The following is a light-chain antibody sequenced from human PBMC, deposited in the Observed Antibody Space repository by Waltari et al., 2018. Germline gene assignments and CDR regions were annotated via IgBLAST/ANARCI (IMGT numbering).Light chain of an antibody. CDR1: QSGLFNFNNKNY. V-gene: IGKV4-1*01. CDR3: QQYYSLPWA. J-gene: IGKJ1*01. CDR2: WAS. Sequence: DIVMTQSPDSLAVSLGARATINCKSSQSGLFNFNNKNYLGWYQHKPGRPPKPLIYWASTRESGVPDRFSGSGSGTDFNLTISSLQAEDVAVYYCQQYYSLPWAFGQGTKVEIK.